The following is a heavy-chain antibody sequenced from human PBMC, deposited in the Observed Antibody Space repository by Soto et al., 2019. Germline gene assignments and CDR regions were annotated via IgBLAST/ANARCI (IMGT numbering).Heavy chain of an antibody. CDR2: IYYSGST. CDR1: GGSISSSSYY. D-gene: IGHD2-15*01. V-gene: IGHV4-39*01. CDR3: ARHNCSGGSCRGGMDV. J-gene: IGHJ6*02. Sequence: SETLSLTCTVSGGSISSSSYYWGWIRQPPGKGLEWIGSIYYSGSTYYNPSLKSRVTISVDTPKNQFSLKLSSVTAADTAVYYCARHNCSGGSCRGGMDVWGQGTTVTVSS.